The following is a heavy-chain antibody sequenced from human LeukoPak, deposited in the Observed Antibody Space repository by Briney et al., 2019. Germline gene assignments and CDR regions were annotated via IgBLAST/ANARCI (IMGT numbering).Heavy chain of an antibody. CDR1: GGTFSSYA. CDR2: IIPILGIA. J-gene: IGHJ6*02. D-gene: IGHD3-3*01. V-gene: IGHV1-69*04. Sequence: SVKVSCKASGGTFSSYAISWVRQAPGQGLEWMGRIIPILGIANYAQKFQGRVTITADKSTSTAYMELSSLRSEDTAVYYCARAITIFGVVNQNYYYGMDVWGQGTTVTVSS. CDR3: ARAITIFGVVNQNYYYGMDV.